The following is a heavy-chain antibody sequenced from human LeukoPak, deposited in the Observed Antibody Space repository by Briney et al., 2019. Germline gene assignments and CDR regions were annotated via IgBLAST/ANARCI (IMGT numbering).Heavy chain of an antibody. CDR3: ARAGQLSSGAYFDY. V-gene: IGHV1-69*02. CDR1: GGTFSTYT. D-gene: IGHD6-6*01. CDR2: ILPILGIA. Sequence: SVKVSCKASGGTFSTYTFSWVRQPPGQGLEWMGRILPILGIANYAQKFQGRVTITADKSTNTAYMDLSSLRSEDTAVYYCARAGQLSSGAYFDYWGQGTLVTVSS. J-gene: IGHJ4*02.